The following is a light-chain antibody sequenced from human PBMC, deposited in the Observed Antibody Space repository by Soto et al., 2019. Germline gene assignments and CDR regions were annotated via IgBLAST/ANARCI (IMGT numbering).Light chain of an antibody. V-gene: IGKV1-5*03. CDR2: KAS. J-gene: IGKJ1*01. Sequence: IQLTQSPSTLSASVGDSVTITCRASQGVXSWFVWCQQKPGKAPKLLXDKASTLKRGGPSRFSGSGSGTEFTLTISSLQPDYFANYYCQHYKSDSEAFGQGTKVDIK. CDR3: QHYKSDSEA. CDR1: QGVXSW.